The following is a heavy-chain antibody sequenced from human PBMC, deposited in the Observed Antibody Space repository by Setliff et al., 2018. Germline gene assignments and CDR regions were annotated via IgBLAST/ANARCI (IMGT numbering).Heavy chain of an antibody. Sequence: SETLSLTCTVSGGSISSSSYYWGWIRQPPGKGLEWIGSISYSGSTYYNPSLKSRVTISVDTSKNQFSLKLSSVTAADTAVYYCAATPYYFGSGSDYWGQGTLVTVSS. D-gene: IGHD3-10*01. CDR1: GGSISSSSYY. J-gene: IGHJ4*02. CDR3: AATPYYFGSGSDY. CDR2: ISYSGST. V-gene: IGHV4-39*07.